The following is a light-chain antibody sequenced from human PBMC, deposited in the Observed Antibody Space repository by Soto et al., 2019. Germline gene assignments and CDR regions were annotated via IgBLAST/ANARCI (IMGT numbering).Light chain of an antibody. Sequence: EIVLTQSPGTLSLSPGERATLSCRASQSVSSSYLAWYQQKPGQAPRLLIYGASSRATGIPDRFSGSGSGTEFTLTISRLEPKDFAVYYCQQYGSSPLFTFGPGTKVDIK. V-gene: IGKV3-20*01. CDR2: GAS. J-gene: IGKJ3*01. CDR1: QSVSSSY. CDR3: QQYGSSPLFT.